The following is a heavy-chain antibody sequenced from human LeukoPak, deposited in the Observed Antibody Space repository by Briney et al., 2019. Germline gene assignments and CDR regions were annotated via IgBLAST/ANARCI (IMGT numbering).Heavy chain of an antibody. CDR3: ARGGSTLHSAGGHDIEFYYYYYMDV. Sequence: NPSETLSLTCTVSGGSISSSSYYWGWIRQPPGKGLEWIGSIYYSGSTYYNPSLKSRVTISVDTSKNQFSLKLSSVTAADTAVYYCARGGSTLHSAGGHDIEFYYYYYMDVWGKGTTVTISS. D-gene: IGHD3-9*01. J-gene: IGHJ6*03. CDR2: IYYSGST. CDR1: GGSISSSSYY. V-gene: IGHV4-39*07.